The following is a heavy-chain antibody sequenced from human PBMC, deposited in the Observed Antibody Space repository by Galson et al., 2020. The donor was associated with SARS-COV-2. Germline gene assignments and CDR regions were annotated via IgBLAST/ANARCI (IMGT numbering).Heavy chain of an antibody. CDR3: ARGDMGNDYFDY. CDR1: AFTFSSYW. D-gene: IGHD7-27*01. V-gene: IGHV3-74*01. J-gene: IGHJ4*02. Sequence: GGSLRLSCAVSAFTFSSYWMHCVRQAPGKGLVWVSRTSSEGSSTSYADSVKGRFTISGDNAKNTLYLQMNSLRAEDTAVYYCARGDMGNDYFDYWGQGTLVTVSS. CDR2: TSSEGSST.